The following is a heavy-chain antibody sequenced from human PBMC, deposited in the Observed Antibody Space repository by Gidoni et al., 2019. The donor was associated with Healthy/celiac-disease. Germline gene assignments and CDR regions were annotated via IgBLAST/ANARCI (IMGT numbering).Heavy chain of an antibody. D-gene: IGHD1-7*01. CDR2: IIPIFGTA. CDR1: GGTFSSYA. CDR3: ARAPKPYNWNYPSYYYGMDV. Sequence: QVQLVQSGAEVKKPGSSVKVSCKASGGTFSSYAISWVRQAPGQGLEWMGGIIPIFGTANYAQKFQGRVTITADESTSTAYMELSSLRSEDTAVYYCARAPKPYNWNYPSYYYGMDVWGQGTTVTVSS. V-gene: IGHV1-69*01. J-gene: IGHJ6*02.